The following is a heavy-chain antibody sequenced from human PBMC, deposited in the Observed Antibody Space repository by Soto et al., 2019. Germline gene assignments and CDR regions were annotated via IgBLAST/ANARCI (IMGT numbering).Heavy chain of an antibody. D-gene: IGHD4-17*01. CDR2: IYYSGST. CDR1: GGSISSGGYY. Sequence: ILSLTCTVSGGSISSGGYYWSWIRQHPGKGLEWIGYIYYSGSTYYNPSLKSRVTISVDTSKKQFSLKLSSVTAADTAVYYCARDQGEDYGDYGGLGMDVWGQGTTVTVSS. J-gene: IGHJ6*02. V-gene: IGHV4-31*03. CDR3: ARDQGEDYGDYGGLGMDV.